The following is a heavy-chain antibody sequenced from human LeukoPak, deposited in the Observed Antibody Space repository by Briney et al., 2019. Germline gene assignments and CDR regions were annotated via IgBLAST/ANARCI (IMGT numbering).Heavy chain of an antibody. CDR2: ISAYNGNT. Sequence: ASVKVSCKASGYTFTSYGISWVRQAPGQGLEWMGWISAYNGNTNYAQKLQGRVTMTTDTSTSTAYMELRSLRSDDTAVYYCARDFLYCSGGSCYSASVDPWGQGTLVTVSS. J-gene: IGHJ5*02. D-gene: IGHD2-15*01. CDR3: ARDFLYCSGGSCYSASVDP. CDR1: GYTFTSYG. V-gene: IGHV1-18*01.